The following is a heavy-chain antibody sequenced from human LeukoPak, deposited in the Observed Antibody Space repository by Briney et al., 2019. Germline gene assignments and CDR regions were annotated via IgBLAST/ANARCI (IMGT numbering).Heavy chain of an antibody. V-gene: IGHV4-39*01. Sequence: SETLSLTCTVSGASINSGTYYWGWVRQPPGKGLEWIGTFSYSGNIYYNPSLKSRVTISVDMSKNQFSLELTSVTAAGTAVYYCARRSYGVPFDPWGQGILVTVSS. CDR3: ARRSYGVPFDP. D-gene: IGHD3-10*01. CDR2: FSYSGNI. CDR1: GASINSGTYY. J-gene: IGHJ5*02.